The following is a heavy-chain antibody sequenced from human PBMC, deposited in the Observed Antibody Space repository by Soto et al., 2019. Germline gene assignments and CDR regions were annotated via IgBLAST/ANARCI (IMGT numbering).Heavy chain of an antibody. CDR2: ISHSGST. CDR1: GGSISSGGYS. J-gene: IGHJ4*02. V-gene: IGHV4-30-2*01. Sequence: SETLSLTCAVSGGSISSGGYSWSWIRQPPGKGLDWIGYISHSGSTYYNPSLKSRVTISVDRSKNQFSLKLSSVTAADTAMYYCASGSHVPHYWGQGTLVTVSS. D-gene: IGHD6-6*01. CDR3: ASGSHVPHY.